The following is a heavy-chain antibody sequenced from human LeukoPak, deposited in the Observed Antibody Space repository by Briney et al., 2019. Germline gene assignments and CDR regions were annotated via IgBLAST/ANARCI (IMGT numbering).Heavy chain of an antibody. Sequence: PSETLSLTCTVSGGSISSSNYYWGWIRQPPGKGLEWTGSIYYSGSTYYNPSLKSRVTISVDTSKKQFSLRLSSVTAADTAVYYCARSYCSSTSCYAVGAFDIWGQGTLVTVSS. D-gene: IGHD2-2*01. CDR1: GGSISSSNYY. J-gene: IGHJ3*02. V-gene: IGHV4-39*01. CDR2: IYYSGST. CDR3: ARSYCSSTSCYAVGAFDI.